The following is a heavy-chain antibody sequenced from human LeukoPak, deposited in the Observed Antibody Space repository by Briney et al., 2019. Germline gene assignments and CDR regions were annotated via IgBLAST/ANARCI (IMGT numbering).Heavy chain of an antibody. Sequence: ASVKVSCKASGYTFTSYGISWVRQAPGQGLEWMGWISAYNGNTNYAQKLQGRVTMTTDTSTSTAYMELRSLRSDDTVVYYCARITYDFWSGYYMPDDPWGQGTLVTVSS. D-gene: IGHD3-3*01. CDR2: ISAYNGNT. CDR1: GYTFTSYG. V-gene: IGHV1-18*01. CDR3: ARITYDFWSGYYMPDDP. J-gene: IGHJ5*02.